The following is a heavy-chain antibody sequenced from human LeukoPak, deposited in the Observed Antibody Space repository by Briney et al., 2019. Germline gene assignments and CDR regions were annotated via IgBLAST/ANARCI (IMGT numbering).Heavy chain of an antibody. CDR1: GFTFSSYA. CDR2: ISYDGSNK. J-gene: IGHJ1*01. D-gene: IGHD6-13*01. V-gene: IGHV3-30-3*01. Sequence: GGSLRLSCAASGFTFSSYAMHWVRQAPGKGLEWVAVISYDGSNKYYADSVKGRFTNSRDNSKNTLYLQMNSLRAEDTAVYYCARDREAAGTGYFQHWGQGTLVTVSS. CDR3: ARDREAAGTGYFQH.